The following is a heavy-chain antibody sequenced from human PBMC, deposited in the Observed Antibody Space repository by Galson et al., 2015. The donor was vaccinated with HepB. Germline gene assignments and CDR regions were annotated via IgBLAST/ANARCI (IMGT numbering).Heavy chain of an antibody. CDR1: GFTFSSYW. V-gene: IGHV3-74*01. CDR3: AVGSGSFKIDY. Sequence: SLRLSCAASGFTFSSYWMHWVRQAPGKGLVWVSRINSDGSSTSYADSVKGRFTISRDNAKNTLYLQMNSLRAEDTAVYYCAVGSGSFKIDYWGQGTLVTVSS. D-gene: IGHD3-10*01. J-gene: IGHJ4*02. CDR2: INSDGSST.